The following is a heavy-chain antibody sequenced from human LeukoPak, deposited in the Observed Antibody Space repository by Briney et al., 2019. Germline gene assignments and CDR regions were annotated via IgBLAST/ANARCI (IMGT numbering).Heavy chain of an antibody. CDR2: ISYDGSNK. D-gene: IGHD4-17*01. Sequence: GGSLRLSCAASGFTFSSYAMHWVRQAPAKGLEWVAVISYDGSNKYYADSVKGRFTISRDNSKNTLYLQMNSLRAEDTAVYYCARSAVTTSVIGWFDPWGQGTLVTVSS. CDR3: ARSAVTTSVIGWFDP. V-gene: IGHV3-30*01. CDR1: GFTFSSYA. J-gene: IGHJ5*02.